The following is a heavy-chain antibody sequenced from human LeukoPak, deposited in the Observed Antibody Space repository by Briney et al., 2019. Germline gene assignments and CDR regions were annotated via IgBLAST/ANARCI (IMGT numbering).Heavy chain of an antibody. J-gene: IGHJ5*02. V-gene: IGHV1-18*01. D-gene: IGHD5-12*01. Sequence: ASVKVSCKVSGYTFTSYGISWVRQAPGQGLEWMGWISAYNGNTNYAQKLQGRVTMTTDTSTSTAYMELRSLRSDDTAVYYCARCSGYEPVNWFDPWGQGTLVTVSS. CDR2: ISAYNGNT. CDR3: ARCSGYEPVNWFDP. CDR1: GYTFTSYG.